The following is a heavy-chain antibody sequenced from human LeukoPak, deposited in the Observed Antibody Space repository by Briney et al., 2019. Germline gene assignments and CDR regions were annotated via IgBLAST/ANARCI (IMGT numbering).Heavy chain of an antibody. V-gene: IGHV3-53*01. D-gene: IGHD6-13*01. CDR1: GFTVVTNY. CDR3: ARGVAAAGRFDY. J-gene: IGHJ4*02. Sequence: GGSLRLSCAASGFTVVTNYMSWVRQAPGKGLEWVSVIYSGGSTYYADSVKGRFTISRDNSKNTLYLQMNSLRAEDTAVYYCARGVAAAGRFDYWGQGTLVTVSS. CDR2: IYSGGST.